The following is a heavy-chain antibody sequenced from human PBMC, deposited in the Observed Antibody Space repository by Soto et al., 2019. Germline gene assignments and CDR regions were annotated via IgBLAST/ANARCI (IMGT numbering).Heavy chain of an antibody. Sequence: QITLKESGPTLVKPTQTLMLTCTFSGFSLSTSRVGVGWIRQPPGKALEWLALIYWDDDKRYSPSLKIRLTITHDNPKNQVLLSMTTMDPVDTATYYCAHSDYSSSELPFQPWGQGTLVTVSS. J-gene: IGHJ1*01. CDR3: AHSDYSSSELPFQP. V-gene: IGHV2-5*02. D-gene: IGHD6-13*01. CDR1: GFSLSTSRVG. CDR2: IYWDDDK.